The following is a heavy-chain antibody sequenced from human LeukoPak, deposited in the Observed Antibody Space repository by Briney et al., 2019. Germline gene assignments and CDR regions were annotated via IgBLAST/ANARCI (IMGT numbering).Heavy chain of an antibody. CDR2: IYSDGSAT. CDR1: GFTFNTAW. Sequence: GGSLRLSCAASGFTFNTAWMHWVRQAPGKGLVWVSRIYSDGSATTYAEFVKGRFTISRDDAKNTLYLQMNSLRIEDTAVYYCATDSGHSFSYWGQGTKVTVSA. D-gene: IGHD3-16*01. CDR3: ATDSGHSFSY. J-gene: IGHJ3*01. V-gene: IGHV3-74*03.